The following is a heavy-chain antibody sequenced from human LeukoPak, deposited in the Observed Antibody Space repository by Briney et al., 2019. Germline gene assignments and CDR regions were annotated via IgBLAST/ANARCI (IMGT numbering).Heavy chain of an antibody. D-gene: IGHD2-21*01. V-gene: IGHV3-23*01. CDR3: AKDVRNSFAAYGMDV. Sequence: GGSLRLSCAASGFTFSSYAMSWVRQAPGKGLEWVSAISGSGGSTYYADSVKGRFTISRDNSKNTLYPQMNSLRAEDTAVYYCAKDVRNSFAAYGMDVWGQGTTVTVSS. J-gene: IGHJ6*02. CDR2: ISGSGGST. CDR1: GFTFSSYA.